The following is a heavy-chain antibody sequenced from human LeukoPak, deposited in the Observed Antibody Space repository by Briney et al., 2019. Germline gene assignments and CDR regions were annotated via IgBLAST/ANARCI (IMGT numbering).Heavy chain of an antibody. D-gene: IGHD4-17*01. J-gene: IGHJ6*02. CDR2: ISYDGSNK. CDR3: AKSWYGDYYYYGMDV. V-gene: IGHV3-30*18. CDR1: GFTFSSYG. Sequence: GRSLRLSCAASGFTFSSYGMHWVRQAPGKGLEWVAVISYDGSNKYYADSVKGRFTITRDNSKNTLYLQMNSLRAEDTAVYYCAKSWYGDYYYYGMDVWGQGTTVTVSS.